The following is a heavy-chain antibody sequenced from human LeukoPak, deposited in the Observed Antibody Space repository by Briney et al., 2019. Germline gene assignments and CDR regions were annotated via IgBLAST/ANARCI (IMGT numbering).Heavy chain of an antibody. Sequence: ASVKVSCKASEYTFTGYYMHWVRQAPGQGLEWMGWINPNSGGTNYAQKFQGRVTMTRDTSISTAYMELSRLRSDDTAVYYCARSIAAAGGDIDYWGQGTLVTVSS. CDR2: INPNSGGT. V-gene: IGHV1-2*02. D-gene: IGHD6-13*01. J-gene: IGHJ4*02. CDR3: ARSIAAAGGDIDY. CDR1: EYTFTGYY.